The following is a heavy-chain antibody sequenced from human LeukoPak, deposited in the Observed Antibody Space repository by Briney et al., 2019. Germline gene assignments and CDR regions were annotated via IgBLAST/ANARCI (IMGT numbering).Heavy chain of an antibody. J-gene: IGHJ4*02. CDR1: GYTFTGYY. CDR3: ARFLGYCSGGSCYFDY. Sequence: ASVKVSCKASGYTFTGYYMHWVRQAPGQRLEWMGWINPNSGGTKYAQKFQGRVTMTRDTSISTAYMELSSLKSDDTAVYYCARFLGYCSGGSCYFDYWGQGTLVTVSS. V-gene: IGHV1-2*02. D-gene: IGHD2-15*01. CDR2: INPNSGGT.